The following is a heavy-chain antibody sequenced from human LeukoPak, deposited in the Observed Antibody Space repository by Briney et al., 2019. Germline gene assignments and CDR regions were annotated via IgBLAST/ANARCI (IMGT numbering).Heavy chain of an antibody. V-gene: IGHV1-18*01. CDR3: ARDRPRLLWFGELLYPLDY. D-gene: IGHD3-10*01. CDR2: ISGYNHNT. J-gene: IGHJ4*02. CDR1: GYSFSHYG. Sequence: EASVKVSCKASGYSFSHYGISWVRQAPGQGLEWMGWISGYNHNTKYAQKFQDRVALTTDTSTSTAHMELRSLRSDDTAVYYCARDRPRLLWFGELLYPLDYWGQGTLVTVSS.